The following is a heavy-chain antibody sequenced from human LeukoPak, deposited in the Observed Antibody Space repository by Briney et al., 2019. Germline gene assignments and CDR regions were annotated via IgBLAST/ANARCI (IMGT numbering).Heavy chain of an antibody. CDR2: IYPGDSDT. D-gene: IGHD2-21*02. CDR3: ASSGCGGDCYDWFDP. CDR1: GYSFTSYW. Sequence: EESLQISCKGSGYSFTSYWIGWVRQMPGKGLEWMGIIYPGDSDTRYSPSFQGQVTISADKSISTAYLQWSSLKASDTAMYYCASSGCGGDCYDWFDPWGQGTLVTVSS. J-gene: IGHJ5*02. V-gene: IGHV5-51*01.